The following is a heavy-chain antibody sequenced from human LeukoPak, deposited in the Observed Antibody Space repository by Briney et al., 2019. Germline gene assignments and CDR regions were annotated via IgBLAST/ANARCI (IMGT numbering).Heavy chain of an antibody. CDR2: IKQDGSEK. CDR3: ASIGDNFDY. J-gene: IGHJ4*02. Sequence: PSETLSLTCAVYGGSFSGYYWSWVRQAPGKGLEWVANIKQDGSEKYYVDSVKGRFTISRDNAKNSLYLQMNSLRAEDTAVYYCASIGDNFDYWGQGTLVTVSS. CDR1: GGSFSGYY. D-gene: IGHD3-10*01. V-gene: IGHV3-7*01.